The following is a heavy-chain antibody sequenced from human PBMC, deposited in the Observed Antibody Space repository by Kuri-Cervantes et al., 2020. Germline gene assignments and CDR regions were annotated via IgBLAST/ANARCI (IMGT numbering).Heavy chain of an antibody. V-gene: IGHV4-4*07. Sequence: SETLSPTCTVSGGSISIYYLSWIRQPPGKGLEWFGHIYTSGSTNYNTSFKSRVTMPVDTSKNQFSLKLSSVTAADTAVYYCARAGGRYCSGGSCYWGRGFDPWGQGTLVTVSS. CDR3: ARAGGRYCSGGSCYWGRGFDP. CDR1: GGSISIYY. D-gene: IGHD2-15*01. CDR2: IYTSGST. J-gene: IGHJ5*02.